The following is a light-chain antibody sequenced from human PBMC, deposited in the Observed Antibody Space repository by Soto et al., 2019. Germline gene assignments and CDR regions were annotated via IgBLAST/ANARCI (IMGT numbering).Light chain of an antibody. J-gene: IGKJ4*01. CDR3: EQYNSSQLA. CDR2: KES. Sequence: DIEMTQSPSTLSASVGDRVTLTCRASQSISSWLAWYQQRPGKAPKHLIYKESNLESGVPSRSRGSGSGRELTLTLSRLQPDDFGRYYCEQYNSSQLAFGAAPKV. V-gene: IGKV1-5*03. CDR1: QSISSW.